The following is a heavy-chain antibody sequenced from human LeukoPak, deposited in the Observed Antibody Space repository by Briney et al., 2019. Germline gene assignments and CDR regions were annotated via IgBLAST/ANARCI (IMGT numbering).Heavy chain of an antibody. V-gene: IGHV3-23*01. CDR1: GFTFSSYA. J-gene: IGHJ4*02. D-gene: IGHD3-22*01. Sequence: GGSLRLSCAASGFTFSSYAMSWVRPAPGKGLEWVSAISGSGGSTYYADSVKGRFTISRDNSKNTLYLQMNSLRAEDTAVYYCAKKAYYDSSGYVDYWGQGTLVTVSS. CDR3: AKKAYYDSSGYVDY. CDR2: ISGSGGST.